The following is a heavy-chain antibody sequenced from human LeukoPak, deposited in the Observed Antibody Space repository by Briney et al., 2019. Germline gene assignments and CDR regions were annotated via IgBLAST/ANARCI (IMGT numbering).Heavy chain of an antibody. CDR2: IYYSGST. V-gene: IGHV4-59*01. Sequence: SETLSLTCTVSSGSISSYYWSWIRQPPGKGLEWIGYIYYSGSTNYNPSLKSRVTISVDTSKNQFSLKLSSVTAADTAVYYCARDSTSYYYGSGSYEYGMDVWGQGTTVTVSS. CDR1: SGSISSYY. J-gene: IGHJ6*02. CDR3: ARDSTSYYYGSGSYEYGMDV. D-gene: IGHD3-10*01.